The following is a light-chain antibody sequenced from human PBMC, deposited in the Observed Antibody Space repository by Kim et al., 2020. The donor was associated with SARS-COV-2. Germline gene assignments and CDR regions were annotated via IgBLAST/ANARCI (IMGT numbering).Light chain of an antibody. Sequence: DIQMTQSPSTLSASVGDRVTITCRASQSISNWLAWYQQKPGKVPNLLIYDVSTLETGVPSRFSGSGSGTEFTLTISGLQPDDFATYSCLHYNSPSGTFGGGTKVDIK. CDR2: DVS. CDR1: QSISNW. CDR3: LHYNSPSGT. J-gene: IGKJ4*01. V-gene: IGKV1-5*01.